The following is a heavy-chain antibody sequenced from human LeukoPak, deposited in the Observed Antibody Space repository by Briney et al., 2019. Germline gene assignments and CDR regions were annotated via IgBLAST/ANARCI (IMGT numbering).Heavy chain of an antibody. CDR1: GGTFSSYG. Sequence: SSVKVSCKASGGTFSSYGISWVRQAPGQGLEWMGWISAYNGNTNYAQKLQGRVTMTTDTSTSTAYMELRSLRSDDTAVYYCARTAYDSSGYYGLVWFDPWGQGTLVTVSS. V-gene: IGHV1-18*01. CDR2: ISAYNGNT. CDR3: ARTAYDSSGYYGLVWFDP. D-gene: IGHD3-22*01. J-gene: IGHJ5*02.